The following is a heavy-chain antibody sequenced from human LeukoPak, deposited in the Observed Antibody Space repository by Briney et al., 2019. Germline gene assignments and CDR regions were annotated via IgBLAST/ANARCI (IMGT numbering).Heavy chain of an antibody. D-gene: IGHD6-19*01. CDR2: IRSKANSYAT. V-gene: IGHV3-73*01. CDR3: TRRGYSSGWYEDY. Sequence: QPGGSMRLSCAAPGFTFTASAMHWVRPAYGKGRGWVGRIRSKANSYATEYAARVKGRFTISRDDSKNTAYLQMNSLKTEDTAVDYCTRRGYSSGWYEDYWGQGALVTVSS. J-gene: IGHJ4*02. CDR1: GFTFTASA.